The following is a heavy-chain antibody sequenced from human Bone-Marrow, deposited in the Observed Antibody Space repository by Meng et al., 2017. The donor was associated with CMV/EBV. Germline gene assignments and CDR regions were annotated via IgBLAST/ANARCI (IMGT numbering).Heavy chain of an antibody. J-gene: IGHJ4*02. D-gene: IGHD1-7*01. Sequence: SEPLSLTCTVSGGSISSSSYYWGWIRQPPGKGLEWIGSIYYSGSTYYNPSLKSRVTISVDTSKNQFSLKLSSVTAADTAVYYCARTGYTWNYVQNYFDYWGQGTLVTVSS. CDR3: ARTGYTWNYVQNYFDY. CDR2: IYYSGST. V-gene: IGHV4-39*01. CDR1: GGSISSSSYY.